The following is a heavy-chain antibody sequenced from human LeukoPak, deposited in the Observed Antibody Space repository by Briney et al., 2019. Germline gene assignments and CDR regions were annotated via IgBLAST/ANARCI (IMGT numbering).Heavy chain of an antibody. Sequence: GGSLRLSCAASGFTFSSYSMNWVRQAPGKRLEWVPSISSSSSYIYYADSVKGRFTISRDNAKNSLYLQMNSLRAEDTAVYYCARRLYCSSTSCSYYFDYWGQGTLVTVSS. J-gene: IGHJ4*02. D-gene: IGHD2-2*01. CDR1: GFTFSSYS. CDR2: ISSSSSYI. V-gene: IGHV3-21*01. CDR3: ARRLYCSSTSCSYYFDY.